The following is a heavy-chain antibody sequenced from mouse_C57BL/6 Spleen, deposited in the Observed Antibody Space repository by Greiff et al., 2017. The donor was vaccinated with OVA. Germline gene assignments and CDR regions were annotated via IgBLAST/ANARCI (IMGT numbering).Heavy chain of an antibody. J-gene: IGHJ3*01. D-gene: IGHD1-1*01. V-gene: IGHV1-69*01. Sequence: QVQLQQPGAELVMPGASVKLSCKASGYTFTSYWMHWVKQRPGQGLEWIGEIDPSDSYTNYNQKFKGKSTLTVDKSSSTAYMQLSSLPSEDSAVYYCARDYGSSSWFAYWGKGTLVTVSA. CDR3: ARDYGSSSWFAY. CDR1: GYTFTSYW. CDR2: IDPSDSYT.